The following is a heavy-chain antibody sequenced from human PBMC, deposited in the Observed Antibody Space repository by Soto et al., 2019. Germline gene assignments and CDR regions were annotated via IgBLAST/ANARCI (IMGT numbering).Heavy chain of an antibody. CDR3: ARAGYSSSWYDGGFDY. CDR2: MNPNSGNT. J-gene: IGHJ4*02. D-gene: IGHD6-13*01. CDR1: GYTFTSYD. V-gene: IGHV1-8*01. Sequence: QVQLVQSGAEVKKPGASVKVSCKASGYTFTSYDINWVRLAAGQGLEWMGWMNPNSGNTGYAQKFQGRVIMTRNTSISSAYMELSSLRSEDTAVYYFARAGYSSSWYDGGFDYWGQGTLVTVSS.